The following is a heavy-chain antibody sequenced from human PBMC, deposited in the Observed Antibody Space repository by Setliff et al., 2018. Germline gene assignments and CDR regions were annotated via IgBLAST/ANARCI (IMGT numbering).Heavy chain of an antibody. CDR1: GYSISSGHY. J-gene: IGHJ4*02. V-gene: IGHV4-38-2*02. D-gene: IGHD4-17*01. CDR3: AGGRRYDYGWDFDY. Sequence: PSETLSLTCTVSGYSISSGHYWGWIRQPSGKGLEWIGSISHSGSTYYNPSLRSRVTISLDTSKNQFSPKLTSVTAADTAVYYCAGGRRYDYGWDFDYWGQGTLVTAPQ. CDR2: ISHSGST.